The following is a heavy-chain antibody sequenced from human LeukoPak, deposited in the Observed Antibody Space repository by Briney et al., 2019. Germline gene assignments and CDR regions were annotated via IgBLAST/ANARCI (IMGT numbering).Heavy chain of an antibody. Sequence: PVGSLRLFCAASGFTFSNAWMTWVRQPPGKGLEWVGRLKSKTDGGTTDYAAPVKGRFTISRDDSKNTLYLQMNSLKTEDTAVYYCTTGKYGDYYFDNWGQGTLVTVTS. CDR1: GFTFSNAW. D-gene: IGHD4-17*01. CDR2: LKSKTDGGTT. J-gene: IGHJ4*02. CDR3: TTGKYGDYYFDN. V-gene: IGHV3-15*01.